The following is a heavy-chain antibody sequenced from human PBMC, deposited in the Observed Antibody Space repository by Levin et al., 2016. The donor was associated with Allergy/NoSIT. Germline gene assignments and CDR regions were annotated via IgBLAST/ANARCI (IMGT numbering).Heavy chain of an antibody. CDR1: GGSFSGYY. J-gene: IGHJ5*02. V-gene: IGHV4-34*01. Sequence: SETLSLTCAVYGGSFSGYYWSWIRQPPGKGLEWIGEINHSGSTNYNPSLKSRVTISVDTSKNQFSLKLSSVTAADTAVYYCARGKRYCSSTSCYLSWFDPWGQGTLVTVSS. D-gene: IGHD2-2*01. CDR3: ARGKRYCSSTSCYLSWFDP. CDR2: INHSGST.